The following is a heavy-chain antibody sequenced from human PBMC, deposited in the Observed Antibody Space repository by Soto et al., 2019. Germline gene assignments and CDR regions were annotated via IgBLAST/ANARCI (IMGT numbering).Heavy chain of an antibody. CDR2: ISAHDDKT. Sequence: QVHLVQSGAEVRKPGASVKVSCKGSGYTFTSYGIAWVRQAPGQGLEWMGWISAHDDKTNYAQKVQGRVTVTRDTSTSPAYMELRNLRSDDTAVSYCARGRYGDYWGQGALVTVSS. V-gene: IGHV1-18*01. CDR1: GYTFTSYG. J-gene: IGHJ4*02. D-gene: IGHD1-1*01. CDR3: ARGRYGDY.